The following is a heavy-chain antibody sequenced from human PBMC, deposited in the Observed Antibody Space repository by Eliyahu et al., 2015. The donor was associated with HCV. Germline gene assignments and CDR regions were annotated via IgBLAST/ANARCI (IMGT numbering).Heavy chain of an antibody. CDR2: IYYNGIT. CDR1: GGSISSSGXY. D-gene: IGHD2-15*01. J-gene: IGHJ2*01. V-gene: IGHV4-39*01. CDR3: ARFRYCSDGSCPSWYFDL. Sequence: QLQLQESGPGLGKPSETLSLTCXVSGGSISSSGXYWGWIRQPPGKGLEWIGTIYYNGITYYNPSLKSRVTISVDTSRNXFSLKLSSVTAADTAVYYCARFRYCSDGSCPSWYFDLWGRGTLVTVSS.